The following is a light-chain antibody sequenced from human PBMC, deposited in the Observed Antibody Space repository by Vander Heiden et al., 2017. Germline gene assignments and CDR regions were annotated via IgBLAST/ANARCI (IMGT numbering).Light chain of an antibody. J-gene: IGKJ4*01. Sequence: EIVMTQSPATLSVSPGERAPLSCRASQSVSSNLAWYQQKPGQAPRLLIYGASTRATGIPARFSGSGSGTEFTLTISSLQSEDFAVYYCQQDNNWPLTFGGGTKVEIK. CDR3: QQDNNWPLT. CDR1: QSVSSN. CDR2: GAS. V-gene: IGKV3-15*01.